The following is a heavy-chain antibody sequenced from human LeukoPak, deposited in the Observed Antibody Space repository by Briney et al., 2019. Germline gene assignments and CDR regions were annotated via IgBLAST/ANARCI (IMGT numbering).Heavy chain of an antibody. J-gene: IGHJ4*02. CDR3: AKDDAYLQYDD. V-gene: IGHV3-30*18. CDR1: GFTFSGYG. CDR2: ISYDGSNK. D-gene: IGHD5-24*01. Sequence: GGSLRLSCAASGFTFSGYGMHWVRQAPGKGLEWVAVISYDGSNKYYADSVKGRFTVSRDNSKNMVFLQMNSLRAEDTAIYYCAKDDAYLQYDDWGQGTLVTVSS.